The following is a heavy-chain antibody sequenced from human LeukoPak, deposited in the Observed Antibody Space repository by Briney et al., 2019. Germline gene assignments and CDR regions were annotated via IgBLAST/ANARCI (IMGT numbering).Heavy chain of an antibody. J-gene: IGHJ4*02. CDR1: GGSISSSSYY. Sequence: NPSETLSLTCTVSGGSISSSSYYWGWIRQPPGKELEWIGSIYYSGSTYYNPSLKSRVTISVDTSKNQFSLKLSSVTAADTAVYYCARLTDFWSGYGFYVYYFDYWGQGTLVTVSS. D-gene: IGHD3-3*01. CDR3: ARLTDFWSGYGFYVYYFDY. CDR2: IYYSGST. V-gene: IGHV4-39*01.